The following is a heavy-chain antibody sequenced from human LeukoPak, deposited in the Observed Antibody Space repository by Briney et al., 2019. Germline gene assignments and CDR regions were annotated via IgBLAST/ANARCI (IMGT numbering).Heavy chain of an antibody. CDR3: AKWGDYDILTGYYDPDY. Sequence: GASLRLSCAASGFTFTNYAMYWVRQAPGKGLEWVSAVSGRDDSTYYADSVKGRFTISRDTSKNTLFLQMNSLRAEDTAVYYCAKWGDYDILTGYYDPDYWGQGTLVTVS. D-gene: IGHD3-9*01. V-gene: IGHV3-23*01. CDR1: GFTFTNYA. CDR2: VSGRDDST. J-gene: IGHJ4*02.